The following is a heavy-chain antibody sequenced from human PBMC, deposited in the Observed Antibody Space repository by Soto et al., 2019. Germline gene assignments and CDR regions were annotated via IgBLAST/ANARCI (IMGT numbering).Heavy chain of an antibody. J-gene: IGHJ6*02. CDR3: AGFTRDYYYGMDV. V-gene: IGHV1-69*06. CDR2: IIPIFGTA. CDR1: GGTFSSYA. D-gene: IGHD2-2*01. Sequence: GASVKVSCKASGGTFSSYAISWVRQAPGQGLEWMGGIIPIFGTANYAQKFQGRVTITADKSTSTAYMELSSLRSEDTAVYYCAGFTRDYYYGMDVWGQGTTVTVSS.